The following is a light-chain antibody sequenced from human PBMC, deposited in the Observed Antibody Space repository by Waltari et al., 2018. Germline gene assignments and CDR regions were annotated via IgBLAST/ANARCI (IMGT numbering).Light chain of an antibody. CDR2: AAS. Sequence: DIQMTQSPSSLSASVGDRVTITCRASQSISSYLNWYQQKPGKAPKLLIYAASSLQSGVPSRFSGSGSGTDFTLTISSLQPEDFATYYCQQSYSILFFGPGTKVDIK. CDR3: QQSYSILF. CDR1: QSISSY. V-gene: IGKV1-39*01. J-gene: IGKJ3*01.